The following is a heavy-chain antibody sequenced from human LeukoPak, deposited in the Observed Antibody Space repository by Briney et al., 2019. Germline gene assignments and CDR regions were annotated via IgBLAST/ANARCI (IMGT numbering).Heavy chain of an antibody. Sequence: ASVKVSCKASGYTFTSYGISWVRQAPGQGLEWMGWISAYNGNTNYSQKLQGRVTMTTDTSTSTAYMELRSLRSDDTAVYYCARDRVLLWFGELQYYFDYWGQGTLVTVSS. J-gene: IGHJ4*02. CDR3: ARDRVLLWFGELQYYFDY. D-gene: IGHD3-10*01. CDR1: GYTFTSYG. V-gene: IGHV1-18*01. CDR2: ISAYNGNT.